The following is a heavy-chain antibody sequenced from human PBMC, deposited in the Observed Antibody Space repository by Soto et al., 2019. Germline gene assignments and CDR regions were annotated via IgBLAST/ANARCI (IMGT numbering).Heavy chain of an antibody. Sequence: GESLKISCEGSGFSFTDFWIGWVRQMPGKGLEWMGIIYPGDSDTRYSPSFQGQVIISADKSISTAYLQWSSLKASDTAMYYCARRSQGGYCSGGDCYSLGGLDVWGHGTTVTVSS. CDR1: GFSFTDFW. J-gene: IGHJ6*02. V-gene: IGHV5-51*01. CDR3: ARRSQGGYCSGGDCYSLGGLDV. D-gene: IGHD2-15*01. CDR2: IYPGDSDT.